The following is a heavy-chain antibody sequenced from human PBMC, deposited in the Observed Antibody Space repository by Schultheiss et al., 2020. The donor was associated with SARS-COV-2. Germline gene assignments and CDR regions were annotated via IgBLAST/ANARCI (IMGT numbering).Heavy chain of an antibody. CDR2: ISAYNGNT. Sequence: ASVKVSCKASGYTFTSYGISWVRQAPGQGLEWMGWISAYNGNTNYAQKLQGRVTMTTDTSTSTAYMELSSLRSEDTAVYYCAREGANWGSNYFDYWGQGTLVTVSS. V-gene: IGHV1-18*01. CDR1: GYTFTSYG. D-gene: IGHD7-27*01. CDR3: AREGANWGSNYFDY. J-gene: IGHJ4*02.